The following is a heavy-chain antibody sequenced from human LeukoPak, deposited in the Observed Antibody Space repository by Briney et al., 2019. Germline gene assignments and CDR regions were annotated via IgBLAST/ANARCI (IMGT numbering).Heavy chain of an antibody. V-gene: IGHV4-61*01. CDR1: GGSVSSSSYY. Sequence: SETLSLTCTVSGGSVSSSSYYWRWIRQPPGKGVEWIGYIYYSGSTNYNPSLKSRVTISVDTSTNQFSLKLSSVTAADTAVYYCARVDFVVVPAAMYWFDPWGQGTLVTVSS. CDR2: IYYSGST. CDR3: ARVDFVVVPAAMYWFDP. D-gene: IGHD2-2*01. J-gene: IGHJ5*02.